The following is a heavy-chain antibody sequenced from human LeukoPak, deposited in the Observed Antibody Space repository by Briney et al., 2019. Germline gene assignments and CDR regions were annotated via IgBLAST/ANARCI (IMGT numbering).Heavy chain of an antibody. CDR3: ARDRYGGATNYFDY. CDR2: IIPIFGTA. D-gene: IGHD1-26*01. J-gene: IGHJ4*02. Sequence: SVKVSCKASGYTFTDHYMHWVRQAPGQGLEWMGGIIPIFGTANYAQKFQGRVTITADESTSTAYMELSSLRSEDTAVYYCARDRYGGATNYFDYWGQGTLVTVSS. V-gene: IGHV1-69*13. CDR1: GYTFTDHY.